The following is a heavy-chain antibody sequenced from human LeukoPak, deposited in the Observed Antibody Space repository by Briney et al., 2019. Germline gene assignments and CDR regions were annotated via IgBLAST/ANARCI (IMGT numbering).Heavy chain of an antibody. Sequence: GGSLRLSCAASGFTFSSYAMSWVRQAPGKGLEWVSAISGSGGSTYYADSVKGRFTISRDNSKNTLYLQMNSLRAEDTAVYYCARVVDHDYGDYYLDYWGQGTLVTVSS. CDR1: GFTFSSYA. J-gene: IGHJ4*02. D-gene: IGHD4-17*01. CDR2: ISGSGGST. V-gene: IGHV3-23*01. CDR3: ARVVDHDYGDYYLDY.